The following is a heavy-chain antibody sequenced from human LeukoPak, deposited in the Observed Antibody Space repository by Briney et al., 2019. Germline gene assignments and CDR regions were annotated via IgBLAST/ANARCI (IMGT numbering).Heavy chain of an antibody. J-gene: IGHJ5*02. D-gene: IGHD5-24*01. CDR3: AREEIRSWFDP. CDR2: IHHSGST. Sequence: SETLSLTCAVSGGSISSSHWWSWVRQPPGKGLEWIGEIHHSGSTNYNPSLKSRVTILVDKFKNQFSLKLSSVTAADTAVYYCAREEIRSWFDPWGQGTLVTVSS. V-gene: IGHV4-4*02. CDR1: GGSISSSHW.